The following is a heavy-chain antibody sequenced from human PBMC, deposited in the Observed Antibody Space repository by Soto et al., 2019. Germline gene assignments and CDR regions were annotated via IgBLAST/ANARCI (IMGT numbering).Heavy chain of an antibody. Sequence: EVQLLESGGGLVQPGGSLRLSCAASGFTFSSYAMSWVRQAPGKGLEWVSAISGSGGSTYYADSVKGRFTISRDNSKNTLYLQMNSLRAEDTAVYYCAKYSGGSDTWWELRSGMDVWGQGTTVTVSS. CDR3: AKYSGGSDTWWELRSGMDV. V-gene: IGHV3-23*01. CDR1: GFTFSSYA. J-gene: IGHJ6*02. D-gene: IGHD1-26*01. CDR2: ISGSGGST.